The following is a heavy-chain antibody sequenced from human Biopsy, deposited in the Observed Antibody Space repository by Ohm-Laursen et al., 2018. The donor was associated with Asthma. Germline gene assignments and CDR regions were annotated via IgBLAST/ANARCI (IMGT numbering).Heavy chain of an antibody. D-gene: IGHD4-17*01. J-gene: IGHJ6*02. CDR2: VFYSGTP. CDR1: GASIRSPDHH. CDR3: ARVASYGDLYFGIDV. V-gene: IGHV4-30-4*01. Sequence: SETLSLTCPVSGASIRSPDHHWSWIRQSPGKGLEWIGFVFYSGTPHYSRSLERRLYISIDTARNEFSMSLRSLTAADTAVYFCARVASYGDLYFGIDVWGPGTTVSVS.